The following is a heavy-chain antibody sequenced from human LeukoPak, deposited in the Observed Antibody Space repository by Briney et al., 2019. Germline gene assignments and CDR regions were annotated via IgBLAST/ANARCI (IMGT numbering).Heavy chain of an antibody. J-gene: IGHJ4*02. Sequence: GGSLRLSCAASGFTFSSYWMHWVRRAPGKGLVWVSRINSDGSSTSYADSVKGRFTISRDNAKDTLYLQMNSLRAEDTAVYYCAREPPYCSGGSCYLRSFDYWGQGTLVTVSS. D-gene: IGHD2-15*01. CDR1: GFTFSSYW. CDR2: INSDGSST. CDR3: AREPPYCSGGSCYLRSFDY. V-gene: IGHV3-74*01.